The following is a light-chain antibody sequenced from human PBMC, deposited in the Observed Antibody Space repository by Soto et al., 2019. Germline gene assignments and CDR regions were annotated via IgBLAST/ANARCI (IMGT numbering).Light chain of an antibody. V-gene: IGKV1-39*01. Sequence: IQMTQSPSSLSASVGDTVTITCRASQTISFYLNWYQQKPGRTPNLLIYATSSLQSGVPSRFDGSGSGTEFTLTISSLQPDDFATYYCQKSFSTPHTFGQGNTLELK. CDR3: QKSFSTPHT. CDR1: QTISFY. J-gene: IGKJ2*01. CDR2: ATS.